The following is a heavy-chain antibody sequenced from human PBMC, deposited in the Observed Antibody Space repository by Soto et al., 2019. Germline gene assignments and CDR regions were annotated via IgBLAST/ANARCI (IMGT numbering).Heavy chain of an antibody. CDR2: ISDDGSNI. J-gene: IGHJ4*02. V-gene: IGHV3-30-3*01. CDR1: GFTFSRYP. Sequence: GGSLRLSCAAYGFTFSRYPMHWVRQAPGKGLECVAGISDDGSNIQYADSVKGRLTVSRDDSKSTLYLQMSNLGTEDTAEYFCAREEPHPAPLVFWGQGTLVTVSS. CDR3: AREEPHPAPLVF.